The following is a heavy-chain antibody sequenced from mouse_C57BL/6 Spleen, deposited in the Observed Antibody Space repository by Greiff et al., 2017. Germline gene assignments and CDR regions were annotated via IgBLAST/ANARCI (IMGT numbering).Heavy chain of an antibody. V-gene: IGHV1-69*01. J-gene: IGHJ4*01. D-gene: IGHD2-4*01. Sequence: QVQLQQPGAELVMPGASVKLSCKASGYTFTSYWMHWVKQRPGQGLEWIGEIDPSDSSTNYNQKFKGKSTLTVDKSSSTAYMQLSSLTSEDSAVYYCARSKGLRDAMDYWGQGTSVTVSS. CDR1: GYTFTSYW. CDR3: ARSKGLRDAMDY. CDR2: IDPSDSST.